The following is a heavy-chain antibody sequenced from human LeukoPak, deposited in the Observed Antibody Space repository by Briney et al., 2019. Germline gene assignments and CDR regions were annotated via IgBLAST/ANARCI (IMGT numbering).Heavy chain of an antibody. D-gene: IGHD3-3*01. CDR3: ARHATGTIFGVVIDYYYGMDV. CDR2: IYYSGST. J-gene: IGHJ6*02. CDR1: GGSISSYY. V-gene: IGHV4-39*01. Sequence: KSSETLSLTCTVSGGSISSYYWGWIRQPPGKGLEWIGSIYYSGSTYYNPSLKSRVTISVDTSKNQFSLKLSSVTAADTAVYYCARHATGTIFGVVIDYYYGMDVWGQGTTVTVSS.